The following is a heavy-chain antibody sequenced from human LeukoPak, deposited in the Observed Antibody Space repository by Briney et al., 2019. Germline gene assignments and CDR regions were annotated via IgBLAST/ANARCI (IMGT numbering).Heavy chain of an antibody. Sequence: PGRSLRLSCAASGFTFSGYAMHWVRQAPGKGLEWVAVISYDGSNKYYADSVKGRFTISRDNSKNTLYLQMNSLRAEDTAVYYCARDPRDDAFDIWGQGTMVTVSS. V-gene: IGHV3-30*04. J-gene: IGHJ3*02. CDR2: ISYDGSNK. CDR3: ARDPRDDAFDI. CDR1: GFTFSGYA.